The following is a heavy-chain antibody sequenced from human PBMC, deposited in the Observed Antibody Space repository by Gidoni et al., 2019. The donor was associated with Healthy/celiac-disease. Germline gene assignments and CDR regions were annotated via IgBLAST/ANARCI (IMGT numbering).Heavy chain of an antibody. J-gene: IGHJ4*02. CDR1: GFTVSSYD. CDR2: IGTAGDT. D-gene: IGHD3-9*01. V-gene: IGHV3-13*04. CDR3: ARGAYYDILTGLDY. Sequence: EVQLVESGGGLVQPGGSLRLSCAASGFTVSSYDMHWVRQATGKGLEWVSAIGTAGDTYYQGSVKGRFTISRENAKNSLYLQMNSLRAGDTAVYYCARGAYYDILTGLDYWGQGTLVTVSS.